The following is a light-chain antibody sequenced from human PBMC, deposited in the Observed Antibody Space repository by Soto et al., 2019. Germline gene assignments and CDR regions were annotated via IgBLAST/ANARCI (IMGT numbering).Light chain of an antibody. Sequence: DIQMTQSPSSLAASVVDRVAVTCLASQSISSYLNWYQQKPGKAPKLLIYAASSLQSGVPSRFSGSGSGTDFTLTISSLQPEDFATYYCQQSYSTPRTFVQGTKVDIK. CDR1: QSISSY. CDR2: AAS. J-gene: IGKJ1*01. V-gene: IGKV1-39*01. CDR3: QQSYSTPRT.